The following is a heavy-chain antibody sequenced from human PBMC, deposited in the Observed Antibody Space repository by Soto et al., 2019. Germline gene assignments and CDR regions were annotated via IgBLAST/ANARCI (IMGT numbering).Heavy chain of an antibody. D-gene: IGHD5-12*01. J-gene: IGHJ4*02. CDR1: GINYNTYA. Sequence: QVQLVQSGAEMKKPGASVKLSCKASGINYNTYAIRWVRQAPGQGLEWMGWINARNGDTRYSQNFQGRVTLTRDTSASTVYMDMDSLKSEDTGVYYCARAISGYVTWGQGTLVTVSS. CDR3: ARAISGYVT. CDR2: INARNGDT. V-gene: IGHV1-3*01.